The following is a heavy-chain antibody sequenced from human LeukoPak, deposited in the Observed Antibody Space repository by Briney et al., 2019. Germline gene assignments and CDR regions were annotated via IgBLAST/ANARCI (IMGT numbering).Heavy chain of an antibody. D-gene: IGHD4-17*01. CDR3: ARVVDYEEYYYYMDV. Sequence: SVKVSCKASRGTFSSYAISWVRQARAQGLEWVGGIITIFGTANYAQKIQGRVTITADESTSTAYMELSSLRSEDTSVYYCARVVDYEEYYYYMDVWGKGTTVTVSS. V-gene: IGHV1-69*13. CDR1: RGTFSSYA. J-gene: IGHJ6*03. CDR2: IITIFGTA.